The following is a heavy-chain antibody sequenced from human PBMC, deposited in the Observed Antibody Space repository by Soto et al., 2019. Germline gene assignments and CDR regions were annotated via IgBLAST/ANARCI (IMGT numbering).Heavy chain of an antibody. J-gene: IGHJ4*02. CDR3: ARNGVVGDAHGVDY. Sequence: QVQLVESGGGVVQPGRSLRLSCAASGFAFSAYGMHWVRQAPGRGLEWVALISFDGGNKYYADSVMARFTVSRDNSKNGLYLQRNILRTEGTAVYYCARNGVVGDAHGVDYWGQGILVTVSS. CDR1: GFAFSAYG. V-gene: IGHV3-30-3*01. D-gene: IGHD1-26*01. CDR2: ISFDGGNK.